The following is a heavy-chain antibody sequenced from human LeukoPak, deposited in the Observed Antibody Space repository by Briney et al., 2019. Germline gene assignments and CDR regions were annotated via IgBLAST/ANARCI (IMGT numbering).Heavy chain of an antibody. Sequence: GGSLRLSCAASGFTFSSYSMLWVRQAPGKGLEWVSSISRTSSYIYYADSLKGRFTISRDNAKNSLYLQMNSLRAEDTAVYYCARDLGGGSYYIDYWGQGTLVTVSS. CDR3: ARDLGGGSYYIDY. J-gene: IGHJ4*02. D-gene: IGHD1-26*01. CDR2: ISRTSSYI. CDR1: GFTFSSYS. V-gene: IGHV3-21*01.